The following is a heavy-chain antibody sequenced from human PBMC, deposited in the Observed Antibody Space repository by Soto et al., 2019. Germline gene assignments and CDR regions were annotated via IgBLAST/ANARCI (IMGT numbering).Heavy chain of an antibody. D-gene: IGHD2-8*01. J-gene: IGHJ6*02. CDR1: GYTFTSYY. CDR2: INPESGSA. CDR3: ARGHCNNGNCRSYYYYAMDV. Sequence: QVQLVQSGAEVKKPGASIKVSCKASGYTFTSYYIHWVRQAPGQGLEWMGIINPESGSASYAQKFQGRVTMTRDTSTSIVYMELRSLRSEDTAEYSCARGHCNNGNCRSYYYYAMDVWGQGTTVTVSS. V-gene: IGHV1-46*01.